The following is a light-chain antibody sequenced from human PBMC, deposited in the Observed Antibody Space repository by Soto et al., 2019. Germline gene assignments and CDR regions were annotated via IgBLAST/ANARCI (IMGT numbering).Light chain of an antibody. CDR2: HAS. Sequence: ELVLTQSPGTLSLSPGERATLSCRASQSVSNNYLAWYQQKSGQAPRLLIYHASSRATGIPDRFSGSGSGTDFTLTISRLEPEDFALYYCQQSDSSSYTFGQGTKLEIK. J-gene: IGKJ2*01. CDR3: QQSDSSSYT. V-gene: IGKV3-20*01. CDR1: QSVSNNY.